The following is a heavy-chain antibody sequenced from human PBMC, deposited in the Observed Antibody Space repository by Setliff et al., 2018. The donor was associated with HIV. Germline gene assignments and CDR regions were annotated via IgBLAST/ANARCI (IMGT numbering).Heavy chain of an antibody. Sequence: SVKVSCKASGGTFSSYAISWVRQAPGQGLEWMGGIIPIFGTANYAQKFQGRVTITTDESTSTAYMELSSLRSEETAVYYCARVEGATATLTDWGQGTLVTVSS. D-gene: IGHD1-26*01. V-gene: IGHV1-69*05. J-gene: IGHJ4*02. CDR1: GGTFSSYA. CDR2: IIPIFGTA. CDR3: ARVEGATATLTD.